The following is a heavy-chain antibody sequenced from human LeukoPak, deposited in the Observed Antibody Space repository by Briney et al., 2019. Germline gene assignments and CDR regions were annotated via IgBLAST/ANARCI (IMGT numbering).Heavy chain of an antibody. J-gene: IGHJ4*02. Sequence: ASVKVSCKASGYTFTSYAMNWVRQAPGQGLEWMGWINTNTGNPTYAQGFTGRFVFSLDTSVSTAYLQISSLKAEDTAVYYCARGRGDFWSGYYDIPPFDYWGQGTLVTVSS. D-gene: IGHD3-3*01. V-gene: IGHV7-4-1*02. CDR2: INTNTGNP. CDR3: ARGRGDFWSGYYDIPPFDY. CDR1: GYTFTSYA.